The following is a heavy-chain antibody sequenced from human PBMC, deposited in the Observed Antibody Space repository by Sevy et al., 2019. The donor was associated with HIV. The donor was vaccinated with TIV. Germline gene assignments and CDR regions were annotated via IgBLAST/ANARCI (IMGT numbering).Heavy chain of an antibody. J-gene: IGHJ4*02. CDR3: ARESVRSPRVFDS. CDR2: IYYTGTT. D-gene: IGHD3-3*01. V-gene: IGHV4-59*01. Sequence: SETLSLTCTVSGGSMSSYFWSWIRQPPGKGLEWIGYIYYTGTTNYNPSLKSRLTMSLDTSKNRFSLKLTAVTAADTAVYYCARESVRSPRVFDSWGQGTLVTVSS. CDR1: GGSMSSYF.